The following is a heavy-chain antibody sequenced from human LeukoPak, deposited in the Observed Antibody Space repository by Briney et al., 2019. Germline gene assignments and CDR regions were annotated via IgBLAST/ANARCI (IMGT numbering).Heavy chain of an antibody. D-gene: IGHD1-1*01. CDR2: TYYRSKWST. Sequence: SQTLSLTCAISGDSVSSNSAAWDWRRQSPSRGLEWLGRTYYRSKWSTYYAVSVKSRISINRDTSKNQISLQLNSVTPEDTAVYYCARSTGPIDYWGQGTLVTVSS. J-gene: IGHJ4*02. V-gene: IGHV6-1*01. CDR1: GDSVSSNSAA. CDR3: ARSTGPIDY.